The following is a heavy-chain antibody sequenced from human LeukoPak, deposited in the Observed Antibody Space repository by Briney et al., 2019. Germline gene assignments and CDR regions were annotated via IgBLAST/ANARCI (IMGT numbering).Heavy chain of an antibody. CDR3: ARVYRSGGSIDY. J-gene: IGHJ4*02. Sequence: GVSLRLYCAASGFTFSSNAMSWVRQAPGKGLEWVSAISGSGGSTYYADSVKGRFTISRDNAKNSLYLQMNSLRAEDTAVYYCARVYRSGGSIDYWGQRTLVTVSS. CDR2: ISGSGGST. V-gene: IGHV3-23*01. D-gene: IGHD2-15*01. CDR1: GFTFSSNA.